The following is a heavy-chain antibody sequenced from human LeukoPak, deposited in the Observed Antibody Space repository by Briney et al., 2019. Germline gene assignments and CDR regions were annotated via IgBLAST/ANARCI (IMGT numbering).Heavy chain of an antibody. CDR3: AKGRTGYSYGYGIDY. Sequence: GGSLRLSCAASGFTFNTYNMNWVRQAPGKGLEWVSSISSSSSYIYYADSVKGRFTISRDNAKNSLYLQMNTLRAEDTAVYYCAKGRTGYSYGYGIDYWGQGTLVTVSS. CDR2: ISSSSSYI. D-gene: IGHD5-18*01. V-gene: IGHV3-21*04. CDR1: GFTFNTYN. J-gene: IGHJ4*02.